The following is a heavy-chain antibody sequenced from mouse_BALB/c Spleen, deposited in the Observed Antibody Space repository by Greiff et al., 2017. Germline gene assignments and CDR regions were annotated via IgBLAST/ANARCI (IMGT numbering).Heavy chain of an antibody. Sequence: VQGVESGPGLVAPSQSLSITCTVSGFSLTGYGVNWVRQPPGKGLEWLGMIWGGGSTDYNSALKSRLSISKDNSKSQVFLKMNSLQTDDTAMYYCARNTEEVRAWFAYWGQGTLVTVSA. D-gene: IGHD1-1*01. V-gene: IGHV2-6-7*01. CDR3: ARNTEEVRAWFAY. CDR2: IWGGGST. J-gene: IGHJ3*01. CDR1: GFSLTGYG.